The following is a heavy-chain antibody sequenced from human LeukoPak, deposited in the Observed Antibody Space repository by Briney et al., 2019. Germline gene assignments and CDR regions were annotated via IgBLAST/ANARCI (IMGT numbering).Heavy chain of an antibody. J-gene: IGHJ6*02. V-gene: IGHV1-2*02. CDR2: INPNSGGT. CDR1: GYTFTGYY. CDR3: ARELPKYCSGGSCYYYYGMDV. Sequence: ASVKVSCKASGYTFTGYYMHWVRQAPGQGLEWMGWINPNSGGTNYAQKFQGRVTMTRDTSISTAYMELSRLRSDDTAVCYCARELPKYCSGGSCYYYYGMDVWGQGTTVTVSS. D-gene: IGHD2-15*01.